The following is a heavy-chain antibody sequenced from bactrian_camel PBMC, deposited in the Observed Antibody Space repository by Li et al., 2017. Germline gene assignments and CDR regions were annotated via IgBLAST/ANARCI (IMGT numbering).Heavy chain of an antibody. J-gene: IGHJ4*01. CDR2: VDSDGSI. D-gene: IGHD4*01. CDR1: GETHMRYC. V-gene: IGHV3S67*01. Sequence: QLVESGGGSAQAGGSLRLSCVASGETHMRYCLAWFRQAPGKEREGIAGVDSDGSISYADSVKGRLTISQDSAKSTIYLQMNSLKSGDTAMYYCSAGLSWAGATEFADYCDDTFGQGTQVTVS.